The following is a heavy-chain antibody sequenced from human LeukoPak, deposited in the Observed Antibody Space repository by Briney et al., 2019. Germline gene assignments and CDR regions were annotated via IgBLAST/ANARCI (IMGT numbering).Heavy chain of an antibody. CDR2: IYGGGNT. CDR3: ATGGRSGMAFDF. Sequence: GGSLRLSCSFSGFIATSNYMAWVRQSPGKGLQWISFIYGGGNTLYADSVRDRFSISRDNSKSTLYLQMSSLRVEDTAVYYCATGGRSGMAFDFWGQGTLVTVYS. V-gene: IGHV3-53*01. D-gene: IGHD2-8*01. J-gene: IGHJ4*02. CDR1: GFIATSNY.